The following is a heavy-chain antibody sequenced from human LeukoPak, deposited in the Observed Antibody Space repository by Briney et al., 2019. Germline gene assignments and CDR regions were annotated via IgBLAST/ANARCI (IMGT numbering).Heavy chain of an antibody. CDR1: GGTISSFY. D-gene: IGHD3-16*01. J-gene: IGHJ6*03. V-gene: IGHV4-4*07. CDR2: IDTSGST. CDR3: ARGLGGDSYYMDV. Sequence: SETLSLTCTVSGGTISSFYWSWVRQSAGKGMEWIGRIDTSGSTHYNPSLGSRVTMSLDTSKNQFSLNLSSVTVADTAVYYCARGLGGDSYYMDVWGKGTTVTVS.